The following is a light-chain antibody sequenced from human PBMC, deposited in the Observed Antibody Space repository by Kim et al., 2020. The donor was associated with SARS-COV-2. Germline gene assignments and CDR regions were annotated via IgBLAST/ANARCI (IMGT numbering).Light chain of an antibody. CDR1: QGISSY. V-gene: IGKV1-9*01. CDR3: QQVNSFPRT. CDR2: SAS. Sequence: GSIGDRVTITCQASQGISSYLAWYQQKPGKAPKLLIYSASTLQSGVPSRFSGSGSGTDFTLTIRSLQPEDFATYYCQQVNSFPRTFGQGTKVDIK. J-gene: IGKJ1*01.